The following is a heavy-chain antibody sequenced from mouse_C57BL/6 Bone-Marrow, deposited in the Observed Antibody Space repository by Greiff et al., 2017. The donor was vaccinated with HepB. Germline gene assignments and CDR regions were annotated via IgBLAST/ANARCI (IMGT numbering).Heavy chain of an antibody. D-gene: IGHD1-1*01. J-gene: IGHJ3*01. CDR2: IYPGSGST. CDR3: ARWDGSSVAY. Sequence: QVHVKQSGAELVKPGASVKMSCKASGYTFTSYWITWVKQRPGQGLEWIGDIYPGSGSTNYNEKFKSKATLTVDTSSSTAYMQLSSLTSEDSAVYYCARWDGSSVAYWGQGTLVTVSA. CDR1: GYTFTSYW. V-gene: IGHV1-55*01.